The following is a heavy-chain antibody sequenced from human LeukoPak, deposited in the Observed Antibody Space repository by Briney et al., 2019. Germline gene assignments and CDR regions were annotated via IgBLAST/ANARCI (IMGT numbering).Heavy chain of an antibody. J-gene: IGHJ4*02. CDR2: INSDGSST. CDR3: ARGKGSYYSLGY. Sequence: GGSLRLSCAASGFTFSSYWVHWVRQAPGKGLVWVSRINSDGSSTTYADSVKGRFTISRDNAKNTLYLQMDSLRADDTAMYYCARGKGSYYSLGYWGQGTLVNVAS. D-gene: IGHD1-26*01. CDR1: GFTFSSYW. V-gene: IGHV3-74*01.